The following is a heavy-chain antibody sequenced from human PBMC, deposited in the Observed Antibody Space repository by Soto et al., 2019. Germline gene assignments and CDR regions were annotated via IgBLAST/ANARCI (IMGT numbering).Heavy chain of an antibody. J-gene: IGHJ1*01. Sequence: SETLSLTCTVSGGSISSDSYYWGWIRQSPEKGLEWIASISYSGSTYYNPTLKSRLIISVDTSKSQFSLKLTSVTAADTAVYYCASKNYYGSGSKLQYWGQGTLVTVSS. CDR2: ISYSGST. D-gene: IGHD3-10*01. CDR3: ASKNYYGSGSKLQY. CDR1: GGSISSDSYY. V-gene: IGHV4-39*01.